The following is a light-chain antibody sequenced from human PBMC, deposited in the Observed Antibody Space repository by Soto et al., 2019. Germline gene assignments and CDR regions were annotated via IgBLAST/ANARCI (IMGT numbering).Light chain of an antibody. CDR3: QQYNSYPWT. CDR2: DAS. Sequence: DIQMTQSPSTLSASVGDGVTITCRASQSISNRLAWYQQKLGEAPKYLIYDASTLDSGAPSRFSGSGSGTEFTLSISSLQPDDFATYYCQQYNSYPWTFGQGTKVEI. CDR1: QSISNR. J-gene: IGKJ1*01. V-gene: IGKV1-5*01.